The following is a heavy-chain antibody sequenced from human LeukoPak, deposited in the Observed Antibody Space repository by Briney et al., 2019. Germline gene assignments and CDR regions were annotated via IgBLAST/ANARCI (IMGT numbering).Heavy chain of an antibody. Sequence: PSETLSLTCTVSGGSLSSYYWSWIRQPPGKGLEWIGYIYYSGSTNYNPSLKSRVTISVDTSKNQFSLKLSSVTAADTAVYYCARGVAAAGTRWFDPWGQGTLVTVSS. V-gene: IGHV4-59*01. CDR1: GGSLSSYY. J-gene: IGHJ5*02. CDR2: IYYSGST. D-gene: IGHD6-13*01. CDR3: ARGVAAAGTRWFDP.